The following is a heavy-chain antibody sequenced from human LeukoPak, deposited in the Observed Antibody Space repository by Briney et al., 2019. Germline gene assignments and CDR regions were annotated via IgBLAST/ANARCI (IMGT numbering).Heavy chain of an antibody. J-gene: IGHJ4*02. CDR2: IYYSGST. V-gene: IGHV4-59*08. Sequence: SETLSLTCTVSGGSISSYYWSWIRQPPGKGLEWIGYIYYSGSTNYNPSLKSRVTISVDTSKNQFSLKLSSVTAADTAVYYCARAIAAAPDYWAREPWSPSPQ. D-gene: IGHD6-13*01. CDR1: GGSISSYY. CDR3: ARAIAAAPDY.